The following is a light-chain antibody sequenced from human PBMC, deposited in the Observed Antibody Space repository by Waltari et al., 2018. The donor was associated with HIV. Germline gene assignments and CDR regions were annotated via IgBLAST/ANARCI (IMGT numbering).Light chain of an antibody. CDR2: DAS. Sequence: EVVLTQSPGTPSLSPGERATLPCRASQSLSNSYLAWYQQKPGQAPRLLIYDASSRATGIPDKFSGSGSGTDFTLTISKLEPEDFAVYYCQQYVSSPWTFGQGTKVEIK. CDR3: QQYVSSPWT. J-gene: IGKJ1*01. V-gene: IGKV3-20*01. CDR1: QSLSNSY.